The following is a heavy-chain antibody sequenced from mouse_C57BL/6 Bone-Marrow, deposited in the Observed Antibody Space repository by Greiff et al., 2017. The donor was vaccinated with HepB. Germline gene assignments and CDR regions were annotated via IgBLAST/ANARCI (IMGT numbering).Heavy chain of an antibody. CDR1: GFTFSDYY. J-gene: IGHJ3*01. CDR3: ARGGTAQGWFAY. D-gene: IGHD3-2*02. Sequence: EVKLVESGGGLVQPGGSLKLSCAASGFTFSDYYMYWVRQTPEKRLEWVAYISNGGGSTYYPDTVKGRFTISRDNAKNTLYLQMSRLKSEDTAMYYCARGGTAQGWFAYWGQGTLVTVSA. V-gene: IGHV5-12*01. CDR2: ISNGGGST.